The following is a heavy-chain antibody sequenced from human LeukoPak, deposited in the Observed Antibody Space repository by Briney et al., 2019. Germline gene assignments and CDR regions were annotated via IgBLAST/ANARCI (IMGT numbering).Heavy chain of an antibody. CDR3: AKPILPRDYGLDF. V-gene: IGHV3-30*02. Sequence: GGSLRLSCAASGFTYSSYGMHWVRQAPGKGLEWVAFIRYDGSNKYYADSVKGRFTISRDNSKNTLYLQMNSLRAEDTAVYYCAKPILPRDYGLDFWGQGTLVTVSS. D-gene: IGHD4-17*01. CDR2: IRYDGSNK. J-gene: IGHJ4*02. CDR1: GFTYSSYG.